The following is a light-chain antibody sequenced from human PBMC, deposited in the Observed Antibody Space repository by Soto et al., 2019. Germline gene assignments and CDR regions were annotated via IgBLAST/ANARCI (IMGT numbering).Light chain of an antibody. CDR3: QHYKTYPWA. J-gene: IGKJ1*01. Sequence: DIQMTQSPSTLSASVGDRVTITCRAGQSINNWLAWYQQKPGKAPKVLIYDASSLQGGVPSRFSGSGSGTEFTLPISGLQPDDFATYYCQHYKTYPWAFGQGTKVEFK. V-gene: IGKV1-5*01. CDR2: DAS. CDR1: QSINNW.